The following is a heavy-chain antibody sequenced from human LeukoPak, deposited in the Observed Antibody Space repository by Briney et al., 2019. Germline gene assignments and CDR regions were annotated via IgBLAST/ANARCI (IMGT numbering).Heavy chain of an antibody. Sequence: GGSLRLSCAASGFTFSSYGMHWVRQAPGKGLERVAIISYDGSNKYYADSVKGRFTISRDNSRTTLYLQMNSLTVEDTAVYYCTTRLQHHFDYWGQGTQVTVSS. CDR2: ISYDGSNK. D-gene: IGHD4-11*01. J-gene: IGHJ4*02. CDR1: GFTFSSYG. V-gene: IGHV3-30*03. CDR3: TTRLQHHFDY.